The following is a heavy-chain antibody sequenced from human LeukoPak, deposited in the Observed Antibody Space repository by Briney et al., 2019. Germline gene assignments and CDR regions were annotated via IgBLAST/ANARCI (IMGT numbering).Heavy chain of an antibody. V-gene: IGHV3-74*01. J-gene: IGHJ3*02. CDR3: ARAVAGTRNALDI. CDR2: FNSDADTT. Sequence: GGSLRLSCAASGFTFSNYWMHWVRQAPGMGLVWVSRFNSDADTTNYADSVKGRFTISRDNAKSTLYLQMNTLRAEDTAVYYCARAVAGTRNALDIWGQGIMVTVSS. D-gene: IGHD6-19*01. CDR1: GFTFSNYW.